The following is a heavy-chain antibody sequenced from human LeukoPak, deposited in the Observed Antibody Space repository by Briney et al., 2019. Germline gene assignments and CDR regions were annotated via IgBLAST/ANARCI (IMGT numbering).Heavy chain of an antibody. CDR2: ITSGGGYT. V-gene: IGHV3-21*06. D-gene: IGHD3-9*01. CDR3: ARGHYDVLTSSYKWTPDY. J-gene: IGHJ4*02. Sequence: GGSLRLSCAASGFTFSSYEMNWVRQAPGKGLEWVPSITSGGGYTYYADSVKGRFTTSRDNAKNSLSLRLDSLRAEDTAVYYCARGHYDVLTSSYKWTPDYWGQETLVTVSS. CDR1: GFTFSSYE.